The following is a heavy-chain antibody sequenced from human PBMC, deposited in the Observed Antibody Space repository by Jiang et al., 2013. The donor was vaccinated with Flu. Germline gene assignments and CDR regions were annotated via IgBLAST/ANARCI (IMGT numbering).Heavy chain of an antibody. D-gene: IGHD6-13*01. Sequence: GAEVKKPGASVKVSCKASGYTFTSYYMHWVRQAPGQGLEWMGIINPSGGSTSYAQKFQGRVTMTRDTSTSTVYMELSSLRSEDTAVYYCARPIIAAAEDYYGMDVWGQGTTVTVS. J-gene: IGHJ6*02. V-gene: IGHV1-46*03. CDR1: GYTFTSYY. CDR3: ARPIIAAAEDYYGMDV. CDR2: INPSGGST.